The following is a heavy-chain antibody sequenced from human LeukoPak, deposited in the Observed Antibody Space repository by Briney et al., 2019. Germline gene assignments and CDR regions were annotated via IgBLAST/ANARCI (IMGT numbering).Heavy chain of an antibody. D-gene: IGHD6-19*01. CDR1: GFTFSSYS. J-gene: IGHJ4*02. Sequence: GGSLRLSCAASGFTFSSYSMNWVRQAPGKWLEWVSSISSSSSYIYYADSVKGRFTISRDNAKNSLYLQMNSLRAEDTAVYYCEAVAGTEVFGDYWGQGTLVTVSS. CDR2: ISSSSSYI. V-gene: IGHV3-21*01. CDR3: EAVAGTEVFGDY.